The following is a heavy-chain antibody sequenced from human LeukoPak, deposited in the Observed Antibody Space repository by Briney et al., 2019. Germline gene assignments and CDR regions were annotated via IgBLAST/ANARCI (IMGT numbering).Heavy chain of an antibody. CDR3: ARVPRYCSSTSCYLVWFDP. CDR2: IYYSGST. D-gene: IGHD2-2*01. Sequence: SQTLSLTCTVSGGSISSGDYYWSWIRQPPGKGLEWIGYIYYSGSTYYNPSLKSRVTISVDTSKNQLSLKLSSVTAADTAVYYCARVPRYCSSTSCYLVWFDPWGQGTLVTVSS. J-gene: IGHJ5*02. CDR1: GGSISSGDYY. V-gene: IGHV4-30-4*08.